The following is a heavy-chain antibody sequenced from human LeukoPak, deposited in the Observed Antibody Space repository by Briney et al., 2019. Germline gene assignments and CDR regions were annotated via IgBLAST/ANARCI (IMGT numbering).Heavy chain of an antibody. V-gene: IGHV3-74*01. J-gene: IGHJ4*02. CDR1: GFTFSNNY. CDR2: INNDGSST. D-gene: IGHD3-16*01. CDR3: ARGYTYAHDY. Sequence: PGGSLRLSCAASGFTFSNNYMHWVRQGPGKGLVWVSRINNDGSSTNYADSVKGRFTISRDNAKNTLYLQMNSLRAEDTAVYYCARGYTYAHDYWGQGTLVTVSS.